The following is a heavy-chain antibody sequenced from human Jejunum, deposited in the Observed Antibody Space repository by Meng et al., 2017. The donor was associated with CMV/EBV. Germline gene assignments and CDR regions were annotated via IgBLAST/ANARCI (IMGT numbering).Heavy chain of an antibody. CDR2: VDNSGTQK. CDR1: ALSSYH. Sequence: ALSSYHMNWVRKAPGKGLEWVSFVDNSGTQKDYVDSVKGRFTISRDNAKNSLYLQMNSLRVEDTAVYYCAGSSDGHYYAFKVLDVWGQGTRVTVSS. CDR3: AGSSDGHYYAFKVLDV. J-gene: IGHJ3*01. V-gene: IGHV3-21*06. D-gene: IGHD3-22*01.